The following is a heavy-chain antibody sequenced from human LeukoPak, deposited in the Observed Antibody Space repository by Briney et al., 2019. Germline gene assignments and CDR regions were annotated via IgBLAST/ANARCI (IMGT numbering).Heavy chain of an antibody. D-gene: IGHD5-12*01. J-gene: IGHJ4*02. V-gene: IGHV3-7*05. CDR1: GFTFSNYW. CDR3: AKELNSGIDY. CDR2: IKRDGSVK. Sequence: GGSLRLSCAASGFTFSNYWVSWVRQAPGEGLEWLANIKRDGSVKNYVDSVKGRFTIPRDNAKNSLYLQMNSLRAEDTAVYYCAKELNSGIDYWGQGTLVTVSS.